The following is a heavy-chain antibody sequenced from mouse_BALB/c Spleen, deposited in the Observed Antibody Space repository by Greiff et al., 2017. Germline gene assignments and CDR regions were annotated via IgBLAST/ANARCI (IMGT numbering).Heavy chain of an antibody. D-gene: IGHD2-1*01. J-gene: IGHJ3*01. CDR1: GYTFTSYW. CDR2: INPSTGYT. Sequence: QVQLQQSGAELAKPGASVKMSCKASGYTFTSYWMHWVKQRPGQGLEWIGYINPSTGYTEYNQKFKDKATLTADKSSSTAYMQLSSLTSEDSAVYYCARSDPIYSDGFAYWGQGTLVTVSA. V-gene: IGHV1-7*01. CDR3: ARSDPIYSDGFAY.